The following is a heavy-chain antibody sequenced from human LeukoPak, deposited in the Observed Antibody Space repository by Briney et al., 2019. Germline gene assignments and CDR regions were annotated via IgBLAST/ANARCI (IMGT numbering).Heavy chain of an antibody. J-gene: IGHJ4*02. CDR2: IIPILGIA. V-gene: IGHV1-69*04. Sequence: ASVRVSCKASGYSFTSYGITWVRQAPGQGLEWMGRIIPILGIANYAQKFQGRVTITADKSTSTAYMELSSLRSEDTAVYYCARSPESYYYDSSGYYNKRYFDYWGQGTLVTVSS. CDR1: GYSFTSYG. CDR3: ARSPESYYYDSSGYYNKRYFDY. D-gene: IGHD3-22*01.